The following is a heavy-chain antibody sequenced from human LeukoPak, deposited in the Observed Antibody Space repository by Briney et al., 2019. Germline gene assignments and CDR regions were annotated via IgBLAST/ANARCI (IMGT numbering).Heavy chain of an antibody. CDR3: ASDFLGY. V-gene: IGHV3-7*05. Sequence: GGSLRLTCAASGFTFSSFWMSWVRQAPGKGLEWVANIKQDGSDKYYVDSVKGRFTISRDNARNSLYLQMNSLRAEDTAVYYCASDFLGYWGQGTLVTVSS. J-gene: IGHJ4*02. CDR2: IKQDGSDK. CDR1: GFTFSSFW. D-gene: IGHD3-3*01.